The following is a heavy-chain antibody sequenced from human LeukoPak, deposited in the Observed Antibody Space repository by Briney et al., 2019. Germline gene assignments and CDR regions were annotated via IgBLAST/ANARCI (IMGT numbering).Heavy chain of an antibody. D-gene: IGHD2-2*02. CDR2: ISGSGGST. J-gene: IGHJ6*03. V-gene: IGHV3-23*01. Sequence: PGGSLRLSCAASGFTFSSYAMSWVRQAPGKGLEWVSAISGSGGSTYYADSVKGRFTISRDNSKNTLYLQMNSLRSDDTAVYYCARDPRDYTKSHTGRYPYYYYMDVWGKGTTVTVSS. CDR3: ARDPRDYTKSHTGRYPYYYYMDV. CDR1: GFTFSSYA.